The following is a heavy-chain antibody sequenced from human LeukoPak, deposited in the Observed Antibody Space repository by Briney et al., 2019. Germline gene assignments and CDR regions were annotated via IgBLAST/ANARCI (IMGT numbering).Heavy chain of an antibody. CDR2: IFYNGNT. CDR1: GASFSSYY. V-gene: IGHV4-59*01. J-gene: IGHJ6*04. D-gene: IGHD3-9*01. Sequence: SETLSLTCTVSGASFSSYYWSWLRQPPGKGLEWIAYIFYNGNTKYNPSLKSRVTISVDTSKTQFSLKVTSVTAADTAVYYCARVGTEYYDILLDVWGKGTTVTVSS. CDR3: ARVGTEYYDILLDV.